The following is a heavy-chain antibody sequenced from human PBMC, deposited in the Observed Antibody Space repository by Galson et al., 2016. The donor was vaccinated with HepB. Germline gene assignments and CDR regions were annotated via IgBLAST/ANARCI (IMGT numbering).Heavy chain of an antibody. V-gene: IGHV4-31*03. Sequence: TLSLTCTVSGGSISSGDYHWSWLRQLPGKGLEWIGCIQNSGSTYYNPSVKSRLIISVDTSKNQFSLELSSVTAADTAVYYCARDSLRLGESWFEDWFDPWGQGTLVAVSS. CDR3: ARDSLRLGESWFEDWFDP. CDR1: GGSISSGDYH. CDR2: IQNSGST. J-gene: IGHJ5*02. D-gene: IGHD3-16*02.